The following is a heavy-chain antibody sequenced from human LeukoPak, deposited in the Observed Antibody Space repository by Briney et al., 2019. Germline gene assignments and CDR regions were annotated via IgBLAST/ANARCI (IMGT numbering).Heavy chain of an antibody. CDR2: IYTSGST. Sequence: SETLSLTCTVSGGSISSGSYYWRWIRQPAGKGLEWIGRIYTSGSTNYNPSLKSRVTISVDTSKNQFSLRLSSVTAADTAVYYCARDWTSYDILTGYYPLNWFDPWGQGTLVTVSS. J-gene: IGHJ5*02. V-gene: IGHV4-61*02. D-gene: IGHD3-9*01. CDR3: ARDWTSYDILTGYYPLNWFDP. CDR1: GGSISSGSYY.